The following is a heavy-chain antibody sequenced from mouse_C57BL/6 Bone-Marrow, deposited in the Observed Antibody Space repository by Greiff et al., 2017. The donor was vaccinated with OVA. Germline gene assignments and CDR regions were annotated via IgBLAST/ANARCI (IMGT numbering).Heavy chain of an antibody. D-gene: IGHD1-1*01. CDR3: TRSTSYYGSSYPY. CDR2: IYPGNSDT. J-gene: IGHJ2*01. V-gene: IGHV1-5*01. Sequence: EVQLQQSGTVLARPGASVKMSCKTSGYTFTSYWMHWVKQRPGQGLEWIGAIYPGNSDTSYNQKFKGKAKLTAVTSASTAYMELSSLTNEDSAVYYCTRSTSYYGSSYPYWGQGTTLTVSS. CDR1: GYTFTSYW.